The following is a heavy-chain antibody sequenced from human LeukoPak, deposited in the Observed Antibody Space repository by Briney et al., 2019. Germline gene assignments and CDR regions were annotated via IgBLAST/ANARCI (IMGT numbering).Heavy chain of an antibody. D-gene: IGHD5-18*01. V-gene: IGHV3-23*01. Sequence: GGSLRLSCAASGFTFSSYAMSRVRQAPGKGLEWVSDINGSGGSTYYADSVKGRFTISRDNSKNTLYLQMNSLRAEDTAVYYCAKRIQSAMATGYWGQGTLVTVSS. J-gene: IGHJ4*02. CDR3: AKRIQSAMATGY. CDR2: INGSGGST. CDR1: GFTFSSYA.